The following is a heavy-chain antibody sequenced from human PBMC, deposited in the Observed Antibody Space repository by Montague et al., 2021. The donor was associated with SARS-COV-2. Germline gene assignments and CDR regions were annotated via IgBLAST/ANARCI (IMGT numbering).Heavy chain of an antibody. CDR1: GDSVSSNSAA. CDR2: TYYRSKWYN. V-gene: IGHV6-1*01. CDR3: ARGLWFGVLLSLYYCYGMDV. Sequence: CAISGDSVSSNSAAWNWIRQSPSRGLEWLGRTYYRSKWYNDYAVSVKSRITINPDTSKNQFSLQLNSVTPEDTAVYYCARGLWFGVLLSLYYCYGMDVWGQGTTVTVSS. D-gene: IGHD3-10*01. J-gene: IGHJ6*02.